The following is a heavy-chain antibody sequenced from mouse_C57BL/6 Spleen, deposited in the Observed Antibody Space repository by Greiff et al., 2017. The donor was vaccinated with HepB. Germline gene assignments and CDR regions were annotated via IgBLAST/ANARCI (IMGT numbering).Heavy chain of an antibody. Sequence: EVKLMESGPGLAKPSQTLSLTCSVTGYSITSDYWNWIRKFPGNKLEYMGYISYSGSTYYNPSLKSRISITRDSSKNQYYLQLNSVTTEDTATYYCARKGVTTVVEGYFDVWGTGTTVTVSS. CDR2: ISYSGST. CDR3: ARKGVTTVVEGYFDV. D-gene: IGHD1-1*01. CDR1: GYSITSDY. V-gene: IGHV3-8*01. J-gene: IGHJ1*03.